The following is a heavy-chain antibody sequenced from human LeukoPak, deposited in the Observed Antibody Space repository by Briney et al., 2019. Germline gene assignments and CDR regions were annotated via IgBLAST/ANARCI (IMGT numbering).Heavy chain of an antibody. CDR1: GFTFGDYA. Sequence: GGSLRLSCSAFGFTFGDYALTWVRQAPGEGLEWVGFIGSKAYGGTTGYAASVKGRFTISRDDSKSIGYLQMNSLKAEDTAVYYCTRGLKSNDYWGQGTLVTVSS. CDR3: TRGLKSNDY. J-gene: IGHJ4*02. CDR2: IGSKAYGGTT. D-gene: IGHD2-21*02. V-gene: IGHV3-49*04.